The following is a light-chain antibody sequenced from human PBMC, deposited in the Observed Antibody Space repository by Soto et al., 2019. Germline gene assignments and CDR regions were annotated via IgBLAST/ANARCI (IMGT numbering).Light chain of an antibody. Sequence: QSVLTQPPSASGAPGQSVTISCTGTKSDIGVYDFVSWYQHHPGKAPRLIIYEVVQRPSGVPDRFSGSKSGNTASLTISGLQAEDEADYYCCSYAGSSTYVFGTGTKVNV. CDR2: EVV. CDR1: KSDIGVYDF. CDR3: CSYAGSSTYV. V-gene: IGLV2-8*01. J-gene: IGLJ1*01.